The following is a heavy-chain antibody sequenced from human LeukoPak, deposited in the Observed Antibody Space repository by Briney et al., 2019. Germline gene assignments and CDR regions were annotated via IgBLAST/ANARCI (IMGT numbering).Heavy chain of an antibody. Sequence: SETLSLTCTVSGGSISSSSYYWGWIRQPPGKGLEWIGSIYYSGSTYYNPSLKSRVTISVDTSKNQFSLKLSSVTAADTAVYYCARVEYSSSSSWYFDLWGRGTLVTVSS. V-gene: IGHV4-39*01. D-gene: IGHD6-6*01. CDR2: IYYSGST. CDR1: GGSISSSSYY. J-gene: IGHJ2*01. CDR3: ARVEYSSSSSWYFDL.